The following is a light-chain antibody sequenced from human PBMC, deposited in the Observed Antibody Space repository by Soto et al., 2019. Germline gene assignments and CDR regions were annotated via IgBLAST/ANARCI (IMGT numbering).Light chain of an antibody. Sequence: EIVMTQSPATLSVSPGERATLSCRASQSVYSTLACYQQKPGQAPRLLIYGASTIATGFPARFSGTGSATEFTLTISSLQSEDSAVYYCQQYNTWPLTFGGGNKVQIK. CDR2: GAS. CDR3: QQYNTWPLT. J-gene: IGKJ4*01. V-gene: IGKV3-15*01. CDR1: QSVYST.